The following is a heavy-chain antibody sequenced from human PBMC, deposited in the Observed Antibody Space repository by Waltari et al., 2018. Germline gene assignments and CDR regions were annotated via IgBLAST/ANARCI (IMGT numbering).Heavy chain of an antibody. V-gene: IGHV3-9*01. CDR1: GFSFDDYA. Sequence: EVQLVESGGGLVQPGRSLRLSCAASGFSFDDYAMHWVRQAPGKGLEWVSGISSNSGTRGYADSVKGRFTISRDNAKNSLYLQMNSLRAEDTALYYCAKDGNWGSWYFDLWGRGTLVTVSS. J-gene: IGHJ2*01. CDR2: ISSNSGTR. CDR3: AKDGNWGSWYFDL. D-gene: IGHD7-27*01.